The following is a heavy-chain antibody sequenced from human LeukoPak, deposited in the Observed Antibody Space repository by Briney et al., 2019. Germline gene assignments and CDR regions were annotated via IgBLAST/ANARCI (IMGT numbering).Heavy chain of an antibody. CDR2: IKQDGSEK. Sequence: SWVRQAPGKGLEWVANIKQDGSEKYYVDSVKGRFTISRDNAKNSLYLQMNSLRAEDTAVYYCARDHRRYTPDDYWGQGTLVTVSS. CDR3: ARDHRRYTPDDY. V-gene: IGHV3-7*01. J-gene: IGHJ4*02. D-gene: IGHD5-18*01.